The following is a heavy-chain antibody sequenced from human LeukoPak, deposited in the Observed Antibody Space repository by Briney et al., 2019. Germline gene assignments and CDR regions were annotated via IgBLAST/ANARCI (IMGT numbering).Heavy chain of an antibody. V-gene: IGHV1-46*02. Sequence: GASVKVSCTASGYTFNSYYMHWVRQAPGEGPEWMGIINPSGGSTTYAQKFQGRVTMTRDTSTSTVYMELSSLRSEDTAVYYCARDSVVTAKYLFDYWGQGALVTVSS. CDR3: ARDSVVTAKYLFDY. J-gene: IGHJ4*02. CDR1: GYTFNSYY. D-gene: IGHD2-21*02. CDR2: INPSGGST.